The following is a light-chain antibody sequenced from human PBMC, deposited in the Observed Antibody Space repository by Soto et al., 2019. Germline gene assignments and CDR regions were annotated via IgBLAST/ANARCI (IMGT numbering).Light chain of an antibody. Sequence: EIVVTQSPATLSVSPGEXVTLSCRASQSVSSSLAWYQQRPGQAPRLLIYDTSTRAAGIAARFSGSGSGTEFTLTICSLQSEDSAVYYCQQYVHWPPGAFGQGTKVDIK. CDR1: QSVSSS. J-gene: IGKJ1*01. CDR3: QQYVHWPPGA. V-gene: IGKV3-15*01. CDR2: DTS.